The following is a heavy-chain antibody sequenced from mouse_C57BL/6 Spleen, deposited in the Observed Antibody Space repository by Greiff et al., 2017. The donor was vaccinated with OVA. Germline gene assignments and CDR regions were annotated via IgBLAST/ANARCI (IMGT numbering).Heavy chain of an antibody. J-gene: IGHJ4*01. CDR2: ISYDGSN. D-gene: IGHD1-1*01. CDR1: GYSITSGYY. V-gene: IGHV3-6*01. CDR3: ASGTTVVATKAMDY. Sequence: EVKLQESGPGLVKPSQSLSLTCSVTGYSITSGYYWNWIRQFPGNKLEWMGYISYDGSNNYNPSLKNRISITRDTSKNQFFLKLNSVTTEDTATYYCASGTTVVATKAMDYWGQGTSVTVSS.